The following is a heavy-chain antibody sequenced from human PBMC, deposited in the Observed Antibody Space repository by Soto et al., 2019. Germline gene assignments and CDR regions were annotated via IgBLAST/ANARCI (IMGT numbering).Heavy chain of an antibody. CDR2: IYSGGST. Sequence: HPGGSLRLSCAASGFTVSSNYMSWVRQAPGKGLEWVSVIYSGGSTYYADSVKGRFTISRDNSKNTLYLQMNSLRAEDTAVYYCARRDSVRCPHSSSWCDAFDIWGQGTMVTVSS. D-gene: IGHD6-13*01. J-gene: IGHJ3*02. CDR3: ARRDSVRCPHSSSWCDAFDI. V-gene: IGHV3-66*04. CDR1: GFTVSSNY.